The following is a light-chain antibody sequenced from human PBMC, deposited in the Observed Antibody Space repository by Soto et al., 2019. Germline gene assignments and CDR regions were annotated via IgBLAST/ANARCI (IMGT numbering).Light chain of an antibody. CDR1: SSDVGGYNY. V-gene: IGLV2-14*01. CDR3: SSYTSTNSWV. J-gene: IGLJ3*02. CDR2: DVS. Sequence: QSALTQSASVSGSPGQSITISCTGTSSDVGGYNYVSWYQQHPGKAPKLIIYDVSNRPSGVSTRFSGSKSGNTASLTISGRQAEDEADYSCSSYTSTNSWVFGGGTQLTVL.